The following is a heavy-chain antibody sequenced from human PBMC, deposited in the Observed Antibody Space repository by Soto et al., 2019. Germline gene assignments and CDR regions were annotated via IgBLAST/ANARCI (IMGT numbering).Heavy chain of an antibody. V-gene: IGHV3-23*01. D-gene: IGHD6-19*01. J-gene: IGHJ3*01. CDR2: ISASVGST. Sequence: XECLSVACAASGLLFSNYAMNWVGQAPGKGLEWVSDISASVGSTYYADSVKGRFTISRDNSKNTLYLQMNSLRVEDTAIYYCVKEGTGWYSRGCFDLWGRGTMVTVSS. CDR1: GLLFSNYA. CDR3: VKEGTGWYSRGCFDL.